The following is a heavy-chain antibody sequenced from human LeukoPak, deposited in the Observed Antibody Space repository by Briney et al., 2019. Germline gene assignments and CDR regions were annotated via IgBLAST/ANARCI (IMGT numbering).Heavy chain of an antibody. V-gene: IGHV3-66*02. CDR2: IYSGGST. D-gene: IGHD3-9*01. CDR1: GFTVSSNY. J-gene: IGHJ6*03. Sequence: GGSLRLSCAASGFTVSSNYMSWVRQAPGKGLEWVSVIYSGGSTYYADSVKGRFTISRDNSKNTLYLQMNSLRAEDTAVYYCARGLGILTGYYYYYMDVWGKGTTVTVSS. CDR3: ARGLGILTGYYYYYMDV.